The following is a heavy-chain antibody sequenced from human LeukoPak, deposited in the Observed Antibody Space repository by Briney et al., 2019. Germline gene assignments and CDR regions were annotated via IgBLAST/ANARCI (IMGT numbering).Heavy chain of an antibody. D-gene: IGHD6-19*01. CDR1: GGSISSSSYY. J-gene: IGHJ4*02. CDR2: IYYSGST. Sequence: SETLSLTCTVSGGSISSSSYYWGWIRQPPGKGLEWTGSIYYSGSTYYNPSLKRRVTISVDTSKNPFSLKLSSVTAADTAVYYCARRTAWTISSVRDYWGQGTLVTVSS. CDR3: ARRTAWTISSVRDY. V-gene: IGHV4-39*01.